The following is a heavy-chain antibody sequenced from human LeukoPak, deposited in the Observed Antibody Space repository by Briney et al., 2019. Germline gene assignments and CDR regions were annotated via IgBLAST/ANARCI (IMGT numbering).Heavy chain of an antibody. J-gene: IGHJ4*02. CDR2: IFYIGSS. V-gene: IGHV4-59*08. D-gene: IGHD6-19*01. CDR3: ARRGRSGWYTDY. Sequence: SETLSLTCTVSDGSISSYYWSWIRQPPGKGLEWIGYIFYIGSSNYNPSLQSRVTISADTSKNQFSLKLSSVTAADTAVYYCARRGRSGWYTDYWGQGILVTVSS. CDR1: DGSISSYY.